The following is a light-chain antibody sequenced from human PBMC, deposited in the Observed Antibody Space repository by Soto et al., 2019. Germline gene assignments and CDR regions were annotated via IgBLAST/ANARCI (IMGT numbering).Light chain of an antibody. Sequence: QMTQSPSTLSASVGDRVTITCRASQSISSWLAWYKQKPGKAPELLIYQSSTLESGVPSRFSGSGSATEFTLTISSLQPDDFATYYCQQYKTYSRTFGQGTKVDIK. V-gene: IGKV1-5*03. J-gene: IGKJ1*01. CDR2: QSS. CDR3: QQYKTYSRT. CDR1: QSISSW.